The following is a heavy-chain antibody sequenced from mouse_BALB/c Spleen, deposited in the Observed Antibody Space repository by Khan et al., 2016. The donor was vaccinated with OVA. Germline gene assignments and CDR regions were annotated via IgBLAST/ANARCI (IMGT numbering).Heavy chain of an antibody. D-gene: IGHD2-3*01. CDR1: GFSLTSYG. Sequence: QVQLKQSGPSLVAPSQSLSITCTVSGFSLTSYGIHWVRQPPGKGLEWLVVIWSDGSTNYNSVLKSRLSISKDNSKSQVFLKMNSLHTDDTAIYYCARWFDGYSSLYAMDYWGQGTSVTVSS. CDR3: ARWFDGYSSLYAMDY. J-gene: IGHJ4*01. V-gene: IGHV2-6*02. CDR2: IWSDGST.